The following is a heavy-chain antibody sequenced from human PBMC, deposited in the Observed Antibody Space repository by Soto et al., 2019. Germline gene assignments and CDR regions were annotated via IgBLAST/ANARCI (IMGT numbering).Heavy chain of an antibody. Sequence: QVQLVQSGAEVKKPGSSVKVSCKASGGTFSSYAISWVRQAPGQGLEWMGGIIPIFGTANYAQKFQGRVTITADESTNTAYMELSSLRSEDTAVYYCASRGPVVVPAAIPEWFDPWGQGTLVTVSS. D-gene: IGHD2-2*02. CDR3: ASRGPVVVPAAIPEWFDP. V-gene: IGHV1-69*01. CDR2: IIPIFGTA. CDR1: GGTFSSYA. J-gene: IGHJ5*02.